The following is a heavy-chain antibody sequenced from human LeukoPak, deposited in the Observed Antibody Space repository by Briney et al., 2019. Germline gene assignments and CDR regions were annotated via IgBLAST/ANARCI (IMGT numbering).Heavy chain of an antibody. D-gene: IGHD3-16*01. J-gene: IGHJ6*03. CDR3: AKRPGGVEYYYYYMDV. V-gene: IGHV3-48*01. CDR2: ISSSSSTI. Sequence: PGGSLRLSCAASGFTFSSYSMNWVRQAPGKGLEWVSYISSSSSTIYYADSVKGRFTISRDNSKNTLYLQMNSLRAEDTAVYYCAKRPGGVEYYYYYMDVWGKGTTVTVSS. CDR1: GFTFSSYS.